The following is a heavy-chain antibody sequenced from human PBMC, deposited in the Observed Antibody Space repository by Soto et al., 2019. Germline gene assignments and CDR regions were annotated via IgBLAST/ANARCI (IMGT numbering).Heavy chain of an antibody. J-gene: IGHJ1*01. CDR1: EYSFGDYY. Sequence: QGQLVQSGTEVKKPGASVRVSCKASEYSFGDYYLHWLRQAPVQGLEWMRWINLNDGGTNYARKFQSSVTMASDKSISQFYMELRSLRSNHTAVYYCVRNAPTLQTIFVRCGEGTLVTVSS. V-gene: IGHV1-2*02. CDR3: VRNAPTLQTIFVR. CDR2: INLNDGGT. D-gene: IGHD3-3*01.